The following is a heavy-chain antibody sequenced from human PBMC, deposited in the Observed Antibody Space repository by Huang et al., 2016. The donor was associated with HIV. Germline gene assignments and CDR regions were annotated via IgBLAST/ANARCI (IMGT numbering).Heavy chain of an antibody. D-gene: IGHD3-16*01. CDR1: GGSFNNFG. Sequence: QVQLVQSGAEVRKPGSSVKVSCRASGGSFNNFGINWVRQAPGQGREGMGGRIPRCGTRNDAQRVKDRVTITADETTGVVHLEVTSLRSDDTAVYFCAKRGGAWGSPYAFDLWGPGTMVTVSS. CDR2: RIPRCGTR. J-gene: IGHJ3*01. CDR3: AKRGGAWGSPYAFDL. V-gene: IGHV1-69*13.